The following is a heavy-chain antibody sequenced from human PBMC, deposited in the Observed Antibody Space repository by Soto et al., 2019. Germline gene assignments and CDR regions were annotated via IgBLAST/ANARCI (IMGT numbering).Heavy chain of an antibody. V-gene: IGHV1-3*01. Sequence: ASVKVSCKTSGFTFSSSAVHCVRQAPGQRLEWMGWINAGNGNTKYSQKFQGRVTITRDTSASTAYMELSSLRSEDTAVYYCARAGITKSGLWYWGQGTLVTVSS. D-gene: IGHD3-16*01. J-gene: IGHJ4*02. CDR2: INAGNGNT. CDR1: GFTFSSSA. CDR3: ARAGITKSGLWY.